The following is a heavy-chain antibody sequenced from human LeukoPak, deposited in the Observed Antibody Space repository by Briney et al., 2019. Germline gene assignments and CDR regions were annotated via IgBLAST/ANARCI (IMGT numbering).Heavy chain of an antibody. CDR2: ISVYNGNT. D-gene: IGHD3-16*01. V-gene: IGHV1-18*01. CDR3: ARELPQITFGAWFDP. CDR1: GYTFPIYG. Sequence: ASVTVSCTSSGYTFPIYGISWVRQAHGQGLEWMEWISVYNGNTNYAQNLQGRVTMTTDTSTSTAYMELRSLRSDDTAVYYCARELPQITFGAWFDPWGQGTLVTVSS. J-gene: IGHJ5*02.